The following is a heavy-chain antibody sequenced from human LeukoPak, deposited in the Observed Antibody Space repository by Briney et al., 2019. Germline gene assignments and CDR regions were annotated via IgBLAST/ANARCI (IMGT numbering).Heavy chain of an antibody. CDR3: ARQAGTTLFHNPTPTIAFDI. D-gene: IGHD1-1*01. CDR1: GGSISSYY. Sequence: PSETLSLTCTVSGGSISSYYWSWIRQPPGKGLEWIGYIYYSGSTNYNPSLKSRVIISVDTSKNQFSLKLSSVTAADTAVYYCARQAGTTLFHNPTPTIAFDIWGQGTMVTVSS. J-gene: IGHJ3*02. V-gene: IGHV4-59*01. CDR2: IYYSGST.